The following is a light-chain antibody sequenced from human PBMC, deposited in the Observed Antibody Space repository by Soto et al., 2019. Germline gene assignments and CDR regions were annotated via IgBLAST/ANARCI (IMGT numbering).Light chain of an antibody. CDR1: QSISRY. CDR3: QQYSNWPPIT. Sequence: IVLTQSPGTLSLSPGERTTLSCRASQSISRYLAWYQQKPGQGPRLLIYGASSRATGTPDRFSGSGSGTDFTLTINRLEPEDFAIYYCQQYSNWPPITFGGGTKVDIK. J-gene: IGKJ4*01. V-gene: IGKV3-20*01. CDR2: GAS.